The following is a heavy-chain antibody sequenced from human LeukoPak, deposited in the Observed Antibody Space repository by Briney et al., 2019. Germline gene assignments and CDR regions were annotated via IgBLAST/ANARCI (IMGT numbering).Heavy chain of an antibody. J-gene: IGHJ6*03. Sequence: PGGSLRLSCTASGFTFGDYAMSWVRQAPGKGLEWVGFIRSKAYGGTTEYAASVKGRFTISRDDSKSIAYLQMNSLKTEDTAVYYCTRDLRGLGYYYYYMDVWGKGTTVTVSS. CDR1: GFTFGDYA. D-gene: IGHD3-10*01. CDR3: TRDLRGLGYYYYYMDV. CDR2: IRSKAYGGTT. V-gene: IGHV3-49*04.